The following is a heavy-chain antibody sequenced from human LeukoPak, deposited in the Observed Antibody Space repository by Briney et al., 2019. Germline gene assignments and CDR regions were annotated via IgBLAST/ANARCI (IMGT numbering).Heavy chain of an antibody. V-gene: IGHV3-21*04. CDR1: GFTFSSYS. CDR2: ISSSSSYI. D-gene: IGHD2-15*01. CDR3: AGPSLGGYCSGGSCYYY. Sequence: GGSLRLSCAASGFTFSSYSMDWVRQAPGKGLEWVSSISSSSSYIYYADSVKGRFTISRDISKNTLYLQLNSLRAEDTAVYYCAGPSLGGYCSGGSCYYYWGQGTLVTVSS. J-gene: IGHJ4*02.